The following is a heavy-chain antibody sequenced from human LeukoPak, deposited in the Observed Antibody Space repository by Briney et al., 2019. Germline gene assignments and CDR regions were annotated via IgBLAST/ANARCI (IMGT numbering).Heavy chain of an antibody. CDR1: GFTFINAW. CDR3: TTDIVVVPAGMRGY. V-gene: IGHV3-15*01. D-gene: IGHD2-2*01. CDR2: IKSKTDGGTT. J-gene: IGHJ4*02. Sequence: GGSLRLSCAASGFTFINAWMSWVRQAPGKGLEWVGRIKSKTDGGTTDYAGTVKGRFTISRDDSKKTLYLQMNSLKTEDTAVYYCTTDIVVVPAGMRGYWGQGTLVTVSS.